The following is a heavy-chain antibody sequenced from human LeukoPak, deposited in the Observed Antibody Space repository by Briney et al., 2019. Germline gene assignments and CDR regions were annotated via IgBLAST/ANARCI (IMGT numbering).Heavy chain of an antibody. D-gene: IGHD6-13*01. CDR1: GGTFGSYA. CDR3: ARDQVAGYSSSWYVEYFQH. V-gene: IGHV1-69*04. CDR2: IIPILGIA. Sequence: SVKVSCKASGGTFGSYAISWVRQAPGQGLEWMGRIIPILGIANYAQKFQGRVTITADKSTSTAYMELSSLRSEDTAVYYCARDQVAGYSSSWYVEYFQHWGQGTLVTVSS. J-gene: IGHJ1*01.